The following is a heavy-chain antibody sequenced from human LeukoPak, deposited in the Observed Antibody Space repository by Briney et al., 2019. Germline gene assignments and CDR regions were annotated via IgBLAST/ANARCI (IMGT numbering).Heavy chain of an antibody. V-gene: IGHV1-18*01. CDR2: ISAYNGNT. CDR3: ARDSPITMVRGVPGMDV. D-gene: IGHD3-10*01. CDR1: GYTFTSYG. Sequence: ASVKVSCKASGYTFTSYGISWVRQAPGQGLEWMGWISAYNGNTNYAQKFQGRVTITADESTSTAYMELSSLRSEDTAVHYCARDSPITMVRGVPGMDVWGKGTTVTISS. J-gene: IGHJ6*03.